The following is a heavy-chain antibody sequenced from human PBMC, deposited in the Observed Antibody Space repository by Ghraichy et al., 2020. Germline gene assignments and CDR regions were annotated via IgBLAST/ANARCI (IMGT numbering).Heavy chain of an antibody. CDR2: IKQDGSEK. V-gene: IGHV3-7*03. J-gene: IGHJ4*02. CDR1: GFTFSSYW. Sequence: GGSLRLSCAASGFTFSSYWMSWVRQAPGKGLEWVANIKQDGSEKYYVDSVKGRFTISRDNAKNSLYLQMNSLRAEDTAVYYCARAPSIWFGSYYFDYWGQGTLVTVSS. D-gene: IGHD3-10*01. CDR3: ARAPSIWFGSYYFDY.